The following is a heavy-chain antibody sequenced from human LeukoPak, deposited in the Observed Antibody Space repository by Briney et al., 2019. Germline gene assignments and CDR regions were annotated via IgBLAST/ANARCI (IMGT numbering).Heavy chain of an antibody. CDR2: IYPLESIT. CDR1: GYDFSAKW. D-gene: IGHD4-17*01. J-gene: IGHJ5*02. Sequence: GESLKISCQTSGYDFSAKWIGWVRQMPGKGLEWMGIIYPLESITKYSPAFQGHVTLTADTSINTAFLQWTSLKASDTAIYYCARLAPDYADYWFDPWGQGTLVTVSS. CDR3: ARLAPDYADYWFDP. V-gene: IGHV5-51*01.